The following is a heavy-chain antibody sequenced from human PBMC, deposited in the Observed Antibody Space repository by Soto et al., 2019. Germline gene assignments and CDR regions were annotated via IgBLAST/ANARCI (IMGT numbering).Heavy chain of an antibody. Sequence: QVQLVQSGAEVKNPGSSVKVSCTASGGTFSSYTISWVRQAPGQGLEWMGRIIPILDVANYAQKFQGRVTIVADKSTSTVYMELSSLRSEDTAVYYCAKEGCAGVPCYSGLDYWGQGTLVTVSS. CDR1: GGTFSSYT. D-gene: IGHD2-15*01. V-gene: IGHV1-69*08. CDR3: AKEGCAGVPCYSGLDY. J-gene: IGHJ4*02. CDR2: IIPILDVA.